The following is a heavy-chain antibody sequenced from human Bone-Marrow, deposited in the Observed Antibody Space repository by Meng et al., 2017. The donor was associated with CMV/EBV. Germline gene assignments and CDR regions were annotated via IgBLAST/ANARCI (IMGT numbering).Heavy chain of an antibody. CDR2: ISWSSSII. J-gene: IGHJ4*01. CDR3: ARECDVCSGMGPLDI. Sequence: GESLKISCAASGFTFSDYAMHWVRQAPGKGLEWVSDISWSSSIIYYADSVKGRFTISRDNAKNSLYLQMNSLRAEDTAVYYCARECDVCSGMGPLDIWGQGTLVTVSS. CDR1: GFTFSDYA. V-gene: IGHV3-48*03. D-gene: IGHD3-3*01.